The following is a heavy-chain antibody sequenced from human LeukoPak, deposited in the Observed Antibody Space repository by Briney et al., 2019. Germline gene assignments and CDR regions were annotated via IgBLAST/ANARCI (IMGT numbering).Heavy chain of an antibody. V-gene: IGHV3-53*01. Sequence: GGSLRLSCAASGFTVSSTYMSWVRQAPGKGLEWVSVIYSGGNTYYADSVKGRFTISRDNSKSTLYLQMNSLTAEDTAVYYCARGGYSGTYYFDYWGQGTLVTVSS. CDR2: IYSGGNT. CDR1: GFTVSSTY. CDR3: ARGGYSGTYYFDY. D-gene: IGHD1-26*01. J-gene: IGHJ4*02.